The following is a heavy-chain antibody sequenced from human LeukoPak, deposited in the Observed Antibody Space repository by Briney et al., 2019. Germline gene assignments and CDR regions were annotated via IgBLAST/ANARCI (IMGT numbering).Heavy chain of an antibody. V-gene: IGHV3-23*01. Sequence: SGGSLRLSCAASGFTFSSYAVSWVRQAPGKGLEWVSAISGSGGSTYYADSVKGRFTISRDNSKNTLYLQMNSLRAEDTAVYYCAKDNSGEPLGWFDPWGQGTLVTVSS. CDR3: AKDNSGEPLGWFDP. J-gene: IGHJ5*02. CDR1: GFTFSSYA. CDR2: ISGSGGST. D-gene: IGHD1-26*01.